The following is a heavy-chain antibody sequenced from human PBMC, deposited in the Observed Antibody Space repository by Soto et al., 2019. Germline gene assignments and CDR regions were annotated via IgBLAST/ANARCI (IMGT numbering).Heavy chain of an antibody. CDR2: INPSAGAT. V-gene: IGHV1-46*01. CDR3: ARPLGYNWNDLGFDI. D-gene: IGHD1-20*01. J-gene: IGHJ3*02. Sequence: GASVKVSCKASGYIFTNYYMHWVRQAPGQGLEWMGLINPSAGATTHAQRFQGRVTMTRDTSTSTVYMELSSLRSEDTAVYYCARPLGYNWNDLGFDIWGQGTMVTVSS. CDR1: GYIFTNYY.